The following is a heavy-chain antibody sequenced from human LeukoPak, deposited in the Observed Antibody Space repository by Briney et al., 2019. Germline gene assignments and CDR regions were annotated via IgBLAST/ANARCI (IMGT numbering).Heavy chain of an antibody. CDR1: GGSFSGYY. CDR2: INQSGST. Sequence: SETLSLTCAVYGGSFSGYYWSWIRQPPGKGLEWIGEINQSGSTNYNPSLKSRVTISVDTSKNQFSLKLSSVTAADTAAYYCARGYWGSGYWGQGTLVTVSS. CDR3: ARGYWGSGY. J-gene: IGHJ4*02. D-gene: IGHD7-27*01. V-gene: IGHV4-34*01.